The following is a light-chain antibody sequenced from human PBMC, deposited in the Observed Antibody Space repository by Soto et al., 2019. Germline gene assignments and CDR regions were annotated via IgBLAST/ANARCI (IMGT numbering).Light chain of an antibody. CDR2: GAS. CDR1: QSIRSC. J-gene: IGKJ2*01. V-gene: IGKV1-5*01. CDR3: QQYDSYSYT. Sequence: DIQMTQSPSTLSASVGDRVTITCRASQSIRSCLAWYQQKPGKAPKLLMYGASNLESGVPSRFSGSGSGTEFTLTISILQPDDVAYYCSQQYDSYSYTFGQGTKLEIK.